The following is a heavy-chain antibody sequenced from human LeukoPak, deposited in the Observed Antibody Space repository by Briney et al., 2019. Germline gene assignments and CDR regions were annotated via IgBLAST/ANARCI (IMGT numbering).Heavy chain of an antibody. V-gene: IGHV3-30*18. CDR2: ISYDGSNK. D-gene: IGHD6-19*01. CDR3: AKDKYSSGLLIYYFDY. Sequence: GGSLRLSCAASGFTFSSYGMHWVRQAPGKGLEWVAVISYDGSNKYYADSVKVRFTISRDNSKNTLYLQMNSLRAEDTAVYYCAKDKYSSGLLIYYFDYWGQGTLVTVSS. J-gene: IGHJ4*02. CDR1: GFTFSSYG.